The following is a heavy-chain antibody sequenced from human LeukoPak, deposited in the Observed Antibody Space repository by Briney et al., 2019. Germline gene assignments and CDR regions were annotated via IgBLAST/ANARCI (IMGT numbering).Heavy chain of an antibody. CDR1: GGTFSIYA. CDR2: IIPIFGTA. Sequence: SVKVSCTASGGTFSIYAISWVRQAPGQGLEWMGGIIPIFGTANYAQKFQGRVTITADESTSTAYMELSSLRSEDTAVYYCARDWGYCSSASCYRWFDPWGQGTLVTVSS. J-gene: IGHJ5*02. CDR3: ARDWGYCSSASCYRWFDP. V-gene: IGHV1-69*13. D-gene: IGHD2-2*01.